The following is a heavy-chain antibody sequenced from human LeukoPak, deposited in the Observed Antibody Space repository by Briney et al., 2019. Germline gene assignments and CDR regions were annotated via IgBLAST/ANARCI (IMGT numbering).Heavy chain of an antibody. J-gene: IGHJ4*02. CDR1: GGSISSSSYY. Sequence: SETLSLTYTVSGGSISSSSYYWGWIRQPPGKGLEWIGSIYYSGSTYYNPSLKSRVTISVDTSKNQFSLKLSSVTAADTAVYYCARQEPLYYDFWSGYPGTFDYWGQGTLVTVSS. CDR3: ARQEPLYYDFWSGYPGTFDY. V-gene: IGHV4-39*01. CDR2: IYYSGST. D-gene: IGHD3-3*01.